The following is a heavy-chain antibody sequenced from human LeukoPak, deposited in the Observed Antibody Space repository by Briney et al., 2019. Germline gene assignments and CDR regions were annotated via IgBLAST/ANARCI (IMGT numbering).Heavy chain of an antibody. Sequence: PGGSLRLSCAASGFTFSTYWMSWVRQAPGKGLEWIGRIYTSGSTNYNPSLKSRVTMSVDTSKNQFSLKLSSVTAADTAVHYCAIAAAGFFDYWGQGTLVTVSS. D-gene: IGHD6-13*01. J-gene: IGHJ4*02. V-gene: IGHV4-59*10. CDR1: GFTFSTYW. CDR3: AIAAAGFFDY. CDR2: IYTSGST.